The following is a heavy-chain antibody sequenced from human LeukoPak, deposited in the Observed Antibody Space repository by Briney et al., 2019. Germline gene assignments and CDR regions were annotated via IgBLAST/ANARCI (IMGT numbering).Heavy chain of an antibody. J-gene: IGHJ5*02. CDR1: GFTFSSYA. CDR2: ISGSGGST. V-gene: IGHV3-23*01. Sequence: PGGSLRLSCAASGFTFSSYAMSWVRQAPGKGLEWVSAISGSGGSTYYADSVKGRFTISRDNSKNTLYLQMNSLRAEDTAVYYCAKESVLMVCAIVFTSWFDPWGQGTLVTVSS. D-gene: IGHD2-8*01. CDR3: AKESVLMVCAIVFTSWFDP.